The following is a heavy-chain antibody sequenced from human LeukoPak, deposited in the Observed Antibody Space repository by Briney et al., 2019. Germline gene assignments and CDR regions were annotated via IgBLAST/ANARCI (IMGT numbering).Heavy chain of an antibody. CDR1: GFTFSSYA. V-gene: IGHV3-23*01. CDR2: ISGSGGST. J-gene: IGHJ4*02. CDR3: AKVVEGSGSPDY. D-gene: IGHD3-10*01. Sequence: GGSLRLSCAASGFTFSSYAMSWVRQAPGKGLEWVSAISGSGGSTYYADSVKGRFTISRDNYKNTLYLQMNSLRAEDTAVYYCAKVVEGSGSPDYWGQGTLVTVSS.